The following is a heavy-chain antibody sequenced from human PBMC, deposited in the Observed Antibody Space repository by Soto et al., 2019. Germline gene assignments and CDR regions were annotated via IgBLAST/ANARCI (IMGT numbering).Heavy chain of an antibody. Sequence: EVQLVESGGGLVQPGGSLRLSCAASGFTFDDYAIHWVRQAPGKGLEWASGISWNGAATGYADSVKGRFTISRDNAKNTLYLQMNSLGSDDTAIYYCANLPLYGSGFDCWGLGTLVTVSS. CDR2: ISWNGAAT. D-gene: IGHD3-10*01. J-gene: IGHJ4*02. V-gene: IGHV3-9*01. CDR3: ANLPLYGSGFDC. CDR1: GFTFDDYA.